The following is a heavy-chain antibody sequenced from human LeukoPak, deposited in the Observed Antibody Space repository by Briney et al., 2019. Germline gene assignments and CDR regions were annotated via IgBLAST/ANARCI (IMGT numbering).Heavy chain of an antibody. J-gene: IGHJ4*02. V-gene: IGHV4-59*01. CDR3: AAQLAYFDY. D-gene: IGHD1-1*01. CDR1: GGSISSYN. CDR2: IYNSGST. Sequence: PSETLSLTCTVSGGSISSYNWSWIRQPPGKGLEWIGYIYNSGSTQYNPSLQSRVTISIDMSKNQFSLKLSSVTAADTAVYYCAAQLAYFDYWGQGTLVTVSS.